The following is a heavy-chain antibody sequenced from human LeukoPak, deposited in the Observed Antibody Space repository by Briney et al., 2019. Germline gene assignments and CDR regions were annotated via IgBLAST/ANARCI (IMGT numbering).Heavy chain of an antibody. CDR1: GFTFSDYE. D-gene: IGHD1-14*01. V-gene: IGHV3-11*03. Sequence: PGGSLRLSCAASGFTFSDYEMNWVRQAPGKGLEWVSYISSSSSYINYADSVKGRFTISRDNAKNSLYLQMSSLRAEDTAVYYCARLDGRYYFDYWGQGTLVTVSS. CDR2: ISSSSSYI. J-gene: IGHJ4*02. CDR3: ARLDGRYYFDY.